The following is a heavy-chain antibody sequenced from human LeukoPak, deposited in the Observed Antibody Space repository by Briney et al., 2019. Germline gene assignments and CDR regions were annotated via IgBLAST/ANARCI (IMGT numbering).Heavy chain of an antibody. V-gene: IGHV3-66*01. CDR1: GFTVSSKY. CDR2: FYSGGDSR. CDR3: ARERYCGGDCYSFAFGV. D-gene: IGHD2-21*02. Sequence: GGSLRLSCAASGFTVSSKYMSWVRQAPGKGLEWVSIFYSGGDSRNYADSVKGRFTISRDNSKNTLYLQMNNLRADDTAVYYCARERYCGGDCYSFAFGVWGQGTVVTVSS. J-gene: IGHJ3*01.